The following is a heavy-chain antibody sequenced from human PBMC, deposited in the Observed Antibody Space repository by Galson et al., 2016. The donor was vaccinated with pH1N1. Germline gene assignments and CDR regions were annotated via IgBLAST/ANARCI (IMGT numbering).Heavy chain of an antibody. J-gene: IGHJ4*02. CDR1: GFTFTYYG. CDR2: FSGSGGST. V-gene: IGHV3-23*01. CDR3: AKDQGAYCSSTSCYGYDY. D-gene: IGHD2-2*01. Sequence: SLRLSCAASGFTFTYYGVHRVRQAPGKGLEWVSGFSGSGGSTYYADSVKGRFTISRDNSMNTLYLQMNSLRAEDTAVYYCAKDQGAYCSSTSCYGYDYWGQGTLVTVSS.